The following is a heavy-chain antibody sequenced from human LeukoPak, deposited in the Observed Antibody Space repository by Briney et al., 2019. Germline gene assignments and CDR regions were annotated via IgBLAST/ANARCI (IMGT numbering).Heavy chain of an antibody. CDR1: GFTFSSYE. CDR3: ARGAATNLWPSDY. Sequence: GGSLRLSCAASGFTFSSYEMNGVRQAPGKGLEWVSYISSSGSTIYYADSVKGRFTISRDNAKNSLYLQMNSLRAEDTAIDYCARGAATNLWPSDYWGQGSLVTVSS. V-gene: IGHV3-48*03. CDR2: ISSSGSTI. D-gene: IGHD3-10*01. J-gene: IGHJ4*02.